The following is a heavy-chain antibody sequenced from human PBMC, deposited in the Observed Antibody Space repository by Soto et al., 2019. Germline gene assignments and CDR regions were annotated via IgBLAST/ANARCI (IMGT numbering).Heavy chain of an antibody. CDR3: ARDNGFGELFFGY. CDR2: IYYSGST. Sequence: TLSRTGTVCGGSISSYYWSWIRQPPGKGLEWIGYIYYSGSTNYNPSLKSRVTISVDTSKNQFSLKLSSVTAADTAVYYCARDNGFGELFFGYWGQGTLVTVS. V-gene: IGHV4-59*01. D-gene: IGHD3-10*01. CDR1: GGSISSYY. J-gene: IGHJ4*02.